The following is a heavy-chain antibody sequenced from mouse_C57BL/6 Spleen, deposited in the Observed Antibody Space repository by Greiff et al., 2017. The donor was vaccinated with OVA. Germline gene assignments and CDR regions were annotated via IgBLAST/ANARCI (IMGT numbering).Heavy chain of an antibody. CDR3: ARGDYYGSSYGYFDV. D-gene: IGHD1-1*01. CDR1: GYSITSGYD. V-gene: IGHV3-1*01. CDR2: ISYSGST. J-gene: IGHJ1*03. Sequence: EVKLMESGPGMVKPSQSLSLTCTVTGYSITSGYDWHWIRHFPGNKLEWMGYISYSGSTNYNPSLKSRISITHDTSKNHFFLKLNSVTTEDTATYYCARGDYYGSSYGYFDVWGTGTTVTVSS.